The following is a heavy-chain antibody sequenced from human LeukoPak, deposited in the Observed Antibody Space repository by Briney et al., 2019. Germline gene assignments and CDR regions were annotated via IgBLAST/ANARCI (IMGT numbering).Heavy chain of an antibody. Sequence: GGSLRLSCAASGFTFSSYAMNWVRQAPGKGLEWVSSISASGGSTYYADSVKGRFTISRDNSKNTLYLQMNSLRGEATAVYYCAKPGKTDYVDYWGQGTLVTVSS. CDR3: AKPGKTDYVDY. J-gene: IGHJ4*02. D-gene: IGHD4/OR15-4a*01. V-gene: IGHV3-23*01. CDR1: GFTFSSYA. CDR2: ISASGGST.